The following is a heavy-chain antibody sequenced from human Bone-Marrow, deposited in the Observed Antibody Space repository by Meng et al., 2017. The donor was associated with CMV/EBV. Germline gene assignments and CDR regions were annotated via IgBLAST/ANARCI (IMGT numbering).Heavy chain of an antibody. V-gene: IGHV3-33*06. CDR1: GFTFSSYG. Sequence: GESLKISCAASGFTFSSYGMHWVRQAPGKGLEWVAVIWYDGSNKYYADSVKGRFTISRDNSKNTLYLQMNSLRAEDTAVYYCAKDAHTIFGGLQFDPWGQRTLVTVSS. D-gene: IGHD3-3*01. CDR2: IWYDGSNK. CDR3: AKDAHTIFGGLQFDP. J-gene: IGHJ5*02.